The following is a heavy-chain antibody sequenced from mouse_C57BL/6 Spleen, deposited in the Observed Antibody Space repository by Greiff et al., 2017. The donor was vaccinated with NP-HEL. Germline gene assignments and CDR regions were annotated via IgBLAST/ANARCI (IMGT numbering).Heavy chain of an antibody. CDR3: ARYGVTSDY. V-gene: IGHV1-54*01. D-gene: IGHD2-2*01. CDR1: GYDFTNYL. CDR2: INPGSGGT. Sequence: VQLQQSGAELVRPGTSVKVSCKASGYDFTNYLIEWVKQRPGQGLEWIGVINPGSGGTNYNEKFKGKATLTADKSSSTAYMQLSSLTSEDPAVYFCARYGVTSDYWGQVTTLTVSS. J-gene: IGHJ2*01.